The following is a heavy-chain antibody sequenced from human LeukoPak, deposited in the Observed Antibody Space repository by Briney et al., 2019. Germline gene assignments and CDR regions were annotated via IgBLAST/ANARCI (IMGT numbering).Heavy chain of an antibody. D-gene: IGHD1-26*01. Sequence: PSETLSLTCTVSGGSISSYYWSWIRQPAGKGLEWIGRIYTSGSTNYNPSLKSRVTMSVDTSKNQFSLRLSPVTAADTAVYYCARDREVGATGYYFDYWGQGTLVTVSS. CDR3: ARDREVGATGYYFDY. V-gene: IGHV4-4*07. CDR1: GGSISSYY. J-gene: IGHJ4*02. CDR2: IYTSGST.